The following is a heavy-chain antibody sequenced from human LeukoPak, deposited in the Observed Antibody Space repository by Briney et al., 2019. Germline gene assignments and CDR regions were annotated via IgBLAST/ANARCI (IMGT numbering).Heavy chain of an antibody. CDR3: AREGRYYYYYMDV. CDR2: FDPEDGET. J-gene: IGHJ6*03. Sequence: ASVKVSCKASGYTFTGYYMHWVRQAPGQGLEWMGGFDPEDGETIYAQKFQGRVTMTEDTSTDTAYMELRSLRSDDTAVYYCAREGRYYYYYMDVWGKGTTVTVSS. CDR1: GYTFTGYY. V-gene: IGHV1-24*01.